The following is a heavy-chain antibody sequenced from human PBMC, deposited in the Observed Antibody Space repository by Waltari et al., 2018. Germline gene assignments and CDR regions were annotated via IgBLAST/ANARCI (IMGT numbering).Heavy chain of an antibody. CDR1: VGTFSIYA. V-gene: IGHV1-69*13. D-gene: IGHD4-17*01. CDR2: IIPIFGTA. Sequence: QVQLVQSGAEVKTPGSSVKVSCKASVGTFSIYAISWVRRPPGQGLEWMGRIIPIFGTANYAQKFQGRVTITADKSTSTAYMELSSLRSEDTAVYYCAVGDYGDYLDDYWGQGTLVTVSS. CDR3: AVGDYGDYLDDY. J-gene: IGHJ4*02.